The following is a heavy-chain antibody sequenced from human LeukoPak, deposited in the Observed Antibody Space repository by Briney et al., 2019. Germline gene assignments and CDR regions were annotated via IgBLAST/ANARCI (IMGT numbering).Heavy chain of an antibody. CDR1: GFTFSRYE. CDR3: ARATGGSSTKSYYFDY. V-gene: IGHV3-48*03. J-gene: IGHJ4*02. CDR2: ISSRGSTI. Sequence: GGSLRLSCAASGFTFSRYEMNWVRQAPGKGLEWVSYISSRGSTIYYADSVKGRFTISRDNAKNSLYLQMNSLRAEDTAVYYCARATGGSSTKSYYFDYWGQGTLVTVSS. D-gene: IGHD6-6*01.